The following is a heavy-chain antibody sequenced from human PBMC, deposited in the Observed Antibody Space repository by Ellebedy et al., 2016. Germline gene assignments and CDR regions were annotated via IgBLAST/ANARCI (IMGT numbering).Heavy chain of an antibody. CDR1: GFTFRSYG. V-gene: IGHV3-33*01. CDR2: IWYDGSNK. J-gene: IGHJ4*02. D-gene: IGHD2/OR15-2a*01. Sequence: GESLKISCAASGFTFRSYGMHWVRQAPGKGLEWVAVIWYDGSNKYYGDSVKGRFTISRDNSKNTLYLQLNSLTAEDTALYYCARGTFAPDYWGQGTLVTVSS. CDR3: ARGTFAPDY.